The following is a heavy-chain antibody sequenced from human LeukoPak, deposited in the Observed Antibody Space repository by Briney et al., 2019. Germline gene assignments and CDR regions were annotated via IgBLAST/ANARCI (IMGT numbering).Heavy chain of an antibody. CDR2: IGGSNGHT. D-gene: IGHD1-26*01. CDR3: ARGGQEQLLY. V-gene: IGHV3-11*05. J-gene: IGHJ4*02. Sequence: PGGSLRLSCIASGFTFNEFYMSWVRQAPGKGLEWLSYIGGSNGHTNYADSVKGRFTISRDNAKNSLYLQMNSLRPDDTAVYYCARGGQEQLLYWGQGTLVTVSS. CDR1: GFTFNEFY.